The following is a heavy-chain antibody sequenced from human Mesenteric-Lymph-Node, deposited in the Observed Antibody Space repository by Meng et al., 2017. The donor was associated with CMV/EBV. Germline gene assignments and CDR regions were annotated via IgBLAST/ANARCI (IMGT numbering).Heavy chain of an antibody. D-gene: IGHD5-18*01. J-gene: IGHJ4*02. CDR3: ARTAQGNTAMVDY. CDR2: IYYSGYT. CDR1: GYSISTTNW. V-gene: IGHV4-28*01. Sequence: VSGYSISTTNWWGWIRQPPGKGLEWIGYIYYSGYTYYNPSLKSRVTMSVDTSKNQFSLRLSSVTAVDTAVYYCARTAQGNTAMVDYWGQGTLVTVSS.